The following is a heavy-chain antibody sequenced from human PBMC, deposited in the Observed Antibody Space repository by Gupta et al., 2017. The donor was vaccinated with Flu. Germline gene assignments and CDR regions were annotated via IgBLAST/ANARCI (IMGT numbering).Heavy chain of an antibody. J-gene: IGHJ4*02. V-gene: IGHV3-23*01. Sequence: EVQLLESGGGLVQPGGSLRLSCVASGFSFSSSYMSWVRQAPGKGLEWVSEIIASGGSTSYADSVKGRFTISRDNSKNTLYLQMNSLRAEDTALYYCAKKGCTSTSCYDYWGQGTLVTVSS. CDR1: GFSFSSSY. D-gene: IGHD2-2*01. CDR2: IIASGGST. CDR3: AKKGCTSTSCYDY.